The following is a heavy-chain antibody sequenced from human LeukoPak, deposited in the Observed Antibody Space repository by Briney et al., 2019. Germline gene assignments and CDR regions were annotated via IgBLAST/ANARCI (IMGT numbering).Heavy chain of an antibody. CDR2: MNPNSGNT. J-gene: IGHJ6*03. CDR3: ARARRGVQFGEDYYYHYMDV. CDR1: GYTFTSYD. D-gene: IGHD3-10*01. V-gene: IGHV1-8*01. Sequence: ASVKVSCKASGYTFTSYDINWVRQATGQGLEWMGWMNPNSGNTGYAQKFQGRVTMTRNTAISTAYMELSSLRSEDTAVYYCARARRGVQFGEDYYYHYMDVWGKGTTVTVSS.